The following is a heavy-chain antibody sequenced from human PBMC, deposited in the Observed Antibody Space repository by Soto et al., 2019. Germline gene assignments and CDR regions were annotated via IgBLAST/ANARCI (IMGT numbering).Heavy chain of an antibody. V-gene: IGHV3-23*01. CDR3: AKVSLGATTITDYYYYGLDV. CDR1: GFTFSSYA. J-gene: IGHJ6*02. D-gene: IGHD1-26*01. Sequence: GGSLTLSCTASGFTFSSYAMIWVRGSPGEGVEWVSAISGGGGSTYYADSVKGRVTISRDNSKNTLYLQMNSLRAEDTAVYYCAKVSLGATTITDYYYYGLDVWGQGTTVTVSS. CDR2: ISGGGGST.